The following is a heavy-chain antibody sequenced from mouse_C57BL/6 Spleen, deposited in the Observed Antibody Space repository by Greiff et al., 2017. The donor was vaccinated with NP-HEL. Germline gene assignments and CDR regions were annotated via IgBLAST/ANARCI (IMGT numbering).Heavy chain of an antibody. V-gene: IGHV5-4*01. J-gene: IGHJ2*01. D-gene: IGHD1-1*01. CDR2: ISDGGSYT. CDR3: AREVFITTVVEYYVDY. CDR1: GFTFSSYA. Sequence: EVQVVESGGGLVKPGGSLKLSCAASGFTFSSYAMSWVRQTPEKRLEWVATISDGGSYTYYPDNVKGRFTISRDIAKNNLYLQMRHLKSEDTAMYDCAREVFITTVVEYYVDYWGQGTTLTVSS.